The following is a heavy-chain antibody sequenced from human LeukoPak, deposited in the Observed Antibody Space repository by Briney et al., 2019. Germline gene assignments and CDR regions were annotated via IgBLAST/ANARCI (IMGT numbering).Heavy chain of an antibody. CDR2: IYYSGST. D-gene: IGHD3-10*01. V-gene: IGHV4-59*08. CDR1: GGSISSYY. J-gene: IGHJ4*02. CDR3: ARGSYYYGSYDY. Sequence: SETLSLTCTVSGGSISSYYWSWIRQPPGKGLEWIGYIYYSGSTNYNPSLKSRVTISVDTSKNQFSLKLSSVTAADTAEYYCARGSYYYGSYDYWGQGTLVTVSS.